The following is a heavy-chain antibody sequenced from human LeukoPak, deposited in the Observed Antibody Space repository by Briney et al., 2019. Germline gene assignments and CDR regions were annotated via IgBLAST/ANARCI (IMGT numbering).Heavy chain of an antibody. J-gene: IGHJ3*01. CDR3: AKDVPVETSDAFDV. CDR1: GVSISGYF. D-gene: IGHD5-24*01. CDR2: IYYSGDTFT. Sequence: SETLSLTCSVSGVSISGYFWSWVRQPPGKGLEWIAYIYYSGDTFTNYNPSLKSRVTISLDTPKNQFSLRLTSVTAADTAMYYCAKDVPVETSDAFDVWGQGTMVTVSS. V-gene: IGHV4-59*01.